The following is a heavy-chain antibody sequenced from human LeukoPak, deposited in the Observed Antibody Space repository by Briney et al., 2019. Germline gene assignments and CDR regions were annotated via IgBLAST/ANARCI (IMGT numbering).Heavy chain of an antibody. V-gene: IGHV4-4*07. CDR2: IFAGGST. CDR1: GCSISTYS. J-gene: IGHJ3*02. Sequence: SETLSLTCTVSGCSISTYSWNWIRQPAGKGLEWIGRIFAGGSTKYNPSLKSRVTMSVETSKNQFSLKLSSVTAADTAVYYCAREGSAFDIWGQGTMVTVSA. CDR3: AREGSAFDI.